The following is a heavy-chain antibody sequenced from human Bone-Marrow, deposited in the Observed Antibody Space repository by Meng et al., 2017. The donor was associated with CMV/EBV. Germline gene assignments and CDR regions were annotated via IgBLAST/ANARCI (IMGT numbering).Heavy chain of an antibody. CDR1: GFTFSGYA. CDR2: ISYDGSNK. D-gene: IGHD2-8*01. V-gene: IGHV3-30-3*01. J-gene: IGHJ4*02. CDR3: ARGTTNWWYFDY. Sequence: SCAAFGFTFSGYALHWVRQAPGKGLEWVAVISYDGSNKFYADSVTGRFTISRDNSKNTLYLQMNSLKTEDTAVYYCARGTTNWWYFDYWGQGTLVTVSS.